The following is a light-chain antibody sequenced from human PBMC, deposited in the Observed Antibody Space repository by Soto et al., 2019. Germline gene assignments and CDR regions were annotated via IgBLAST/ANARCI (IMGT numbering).Light chain of an antibody. Sequence: QSVLTQPASVSGSPGQSITISCTGTSSDVGNYNYVSWYQQHPGKAPKLMIYEVSNRPSGVSNRFSGSKSGNTASLTISGLQADDEADYYCSSYTTSSALMFGGGTKLTVL. CDR3: SSYTTSSALM. CDR2: EVS. CDR1: SSDVGNYNY. J-gene: IGLJ3*02. V-gene: IGLV2-14*01.